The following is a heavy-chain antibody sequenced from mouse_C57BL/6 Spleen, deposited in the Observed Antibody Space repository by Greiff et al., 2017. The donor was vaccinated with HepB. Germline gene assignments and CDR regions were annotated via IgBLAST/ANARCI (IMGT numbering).Heavy chain of an antibody. J-gene: IGHJ2*01. CDR1: GYTFTSYW. D-gene: IGHD1-1*01. CDR3: ARFITTVVATEDFDY. CDR2: IHPNSGST. Sequence: QVQLQQPGAELVKPGASVKLSCTASGYTFTSYWMRWVKQRPGQGLEWIGMIHPNSGSTTYNEKFKSKATLTVDKSSSTAYMQLSSLTSEDSAVYYCARFITTVVATEDFDYWGQGTTLTVSS. V-gene: IGHV1-64*01.